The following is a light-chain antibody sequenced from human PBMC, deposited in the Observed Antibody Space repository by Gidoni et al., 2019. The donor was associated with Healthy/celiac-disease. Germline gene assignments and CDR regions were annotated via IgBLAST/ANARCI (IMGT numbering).Light chain of an antibody. J-gene: IGKJ4*01. CDR2: WAS. CDR1: KIVLYSSNNKNY. V-gene: IGKV4-1*01. CDR3: QQYYSTPLT. Sequence: DIVMTQSPDSLAVSLGESATINCRSSKIVLYSSNNKNYLAWYQQKPGQPPKLLIYWASTRESGVPDRFSGSGSGTDFTLTISSLQAEDVAVYYCQQYYSTPLTFGGGTKVEIK.